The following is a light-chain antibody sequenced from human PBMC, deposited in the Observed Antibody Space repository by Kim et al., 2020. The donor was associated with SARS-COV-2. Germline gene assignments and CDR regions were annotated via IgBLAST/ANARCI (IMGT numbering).Light chain of an antibody. CDR1: SGNSGCA. V-gene: IGLV4-69*01. J-gene: IGLJ3*02. Sequence: ATVQLTCILSSGNSGCAIARDQQQPGKSPRFLMKVNRDGSHIKGDGSPDRFSGSTSGAERYLTISSLQPEDEADYYCQTWNTGIRVFGGGTQLTVL. CDR2: VNRDGSH. CDR3: QTWNTGIRV.